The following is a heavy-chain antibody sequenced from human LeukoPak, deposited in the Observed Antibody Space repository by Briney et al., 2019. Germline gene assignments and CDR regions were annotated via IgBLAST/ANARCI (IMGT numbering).Heavy chain of an antibody. V-gene: IGHV3-48*02. Sequence: PGGSLRLSCAASGFTFSSYSMNWVRQAPGKGLEWVSYISSSSSTIYYADSVKGRFTISRDNAKNSLYLQMNSLRDEDTAVYYCARDQGPGCSGGSCYSIYYYYYYGMDVWGQGTTVTVSS. D-gene: IGHD2-15*01. J-gene: IGHJ6*02. CDR3: ARDQGPGCSGGSCYSIYYYYYYGMDV. CDR2: ISSSSSTI. CDR1: GFTFSSYS.